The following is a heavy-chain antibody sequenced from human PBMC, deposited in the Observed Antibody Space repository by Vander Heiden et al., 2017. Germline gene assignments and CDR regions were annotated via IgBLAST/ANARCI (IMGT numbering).Heavy chain of an antibody. Sequence: QVQLQESGPGLVTPSETLSLTCTVSGASISAYYWSWIRQSPGKGLEWIGDIYSRGNTNYNSSIKSRLTLSIDTSKNQFSLKLRSVTAADTAVYYCARAGVTTIRATNMDVWGQGTTVTVSS. CDR1: GASISAYY. J-gene: IGHJ6*02. V-gene: IGHV4-4*08. D-gene: IGHD4-17*01. CDR2: IYSRGNT. CDR3: ARAGVTTIRATNMDV.